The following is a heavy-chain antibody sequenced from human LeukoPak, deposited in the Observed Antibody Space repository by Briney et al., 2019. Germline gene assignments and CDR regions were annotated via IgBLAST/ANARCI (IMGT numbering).Heavy chain of an antibody. D-gene: IGHD3-10*01. CDR3: AAGAGITRY. CDR1: GFTFDDYA. V-gene: IGHV3-9*01. Sequence: RTGGSLRLSCTASGFTFDDYAMHWVRQAPGKGLEWVSSISWNSGSIGYADSVKGRFTISRDNAKNSLYLQMNSLRSEDTALYYCAAGAGITRYWGQGTLVTVSS. J-gene: IGHJ4*02. CDR2: ISWNSGSI.